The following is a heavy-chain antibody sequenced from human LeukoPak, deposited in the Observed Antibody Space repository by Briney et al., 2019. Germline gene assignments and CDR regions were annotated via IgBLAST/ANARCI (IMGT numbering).Heavy chain of an antibody. CDR1: GGSISSYY. D-gene: IGHD2-15*01. J-gene: IGHJ5*02. Sequence: SETLSLTCTVSGGSISSYYWSWIRQPPGKGLEWIGEINHSGSTNYNPSLKSRVTISVDTSKNQFSLKLSSVTAADTAVYYCARGGVGYCSGGSCYNWFDPWGQGTLVTVSS. V-gene: IGHV4-34*01. CDR3: ARGGVGYCSGGSCYNWFDP. CDR2: INHSGST.